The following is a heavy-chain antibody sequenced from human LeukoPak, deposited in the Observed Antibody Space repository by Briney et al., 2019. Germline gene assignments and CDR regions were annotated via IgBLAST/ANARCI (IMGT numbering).Heavy chain of an antibody. CDR1: GGSISSGGYY. D-gene: IGHD1-14*01. V-gene: IGHV4-31*03. CDR3: ARDTRRSYYYMDV. CDR2: IYYSGST. J-gene: IGHJ6*03. Sequence: SETLSLTCTVSGGSISSGGYYWSWIRQHPGKGLEWIGYIYYSGSTYYNPSLKSRVTISVDTSKNQFSLKLSSVTAADTAVYYCARDTRRSYYYMDVWGKGTTVTVSS.